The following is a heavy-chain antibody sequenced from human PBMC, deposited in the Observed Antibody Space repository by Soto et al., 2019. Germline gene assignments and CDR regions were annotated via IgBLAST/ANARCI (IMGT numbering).Heavy chain of an antibody. J-gene: IGHJ6*01. CDR3: AKDLGFYYYHGIDG. D-gene: IGHD1-26*01. V-gene: IGHV3-23*01. CDR1: AFTFSSYA. CDR2: ISGSGGST. Sequence: GGSLRLSCAASAFTFSSYAMSWVRQAPVKGLEWVSAISGSGGSTYYADFGKGRCTISRANSKNTLYLQMNILRAADTVVYYFAKDLGFYYYHGIDGCERGCTGTV.